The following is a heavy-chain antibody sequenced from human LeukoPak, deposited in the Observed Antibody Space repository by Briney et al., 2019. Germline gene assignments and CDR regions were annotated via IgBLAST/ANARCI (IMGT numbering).Heavy chain of an antibody. D-gene: IGHD2-8*01. V-gene: IGHV1-2*02. J-gene: IGHJ5*02. CDR2: TNPNSGGT. Sequence: ASVKVSCKASGYTFTTDYIHWMRQAPGQGLEWMGWTNPNSGGTNYTQKFQGRVTMTRDTSISTAYMELSRLRSDDTAVYYCTRGGYCTTSIGCWFDPWGQGTLVTVSS. CDR1: GYTFTTDY. CDR3: TRGGYCTTSIGCWFDP.